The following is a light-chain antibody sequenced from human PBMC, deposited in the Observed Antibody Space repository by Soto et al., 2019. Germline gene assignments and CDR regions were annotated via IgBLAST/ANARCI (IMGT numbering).Light chain of an antibody. CDR2: AAS. CDR3: QQYSSHFT. CDR1: QSISSY. V-gene: IGKV1-39*01. Sequence: DIQMTQSPSSLSASVGDRVTITCRASQSISSYLNWYQQKPGKAPKLLIYAASSLQSGVPSRFSGSGSGTEFTLTISSLQPDDFATYYCQQYSSHFTFGQGTKVDIK. J-gene: IGKJ2*01.